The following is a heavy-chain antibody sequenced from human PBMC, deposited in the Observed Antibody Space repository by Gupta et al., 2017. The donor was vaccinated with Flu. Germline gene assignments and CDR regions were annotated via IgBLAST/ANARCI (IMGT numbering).Heavy chain of an antibody. CDR3: ARKAWGHCNGDTCYSFDY. V-gene: IGHV1-69*01. CDR2: VIPVFGTT. CDR1: GVTFSSYA. D-gene: IGHD2-15*01. J-gene: IGHJ4*02. Sequence: QVQLVQSGAEVKKPGSSVKVSCKAYGVTFSSYAINWVRPAPGQGLEWMGGVIPVFGTTSYAQKFQGRVTITADDSTGTAYMDLGSLTSDDTAFYYCARKAWGHCNGDTCYSFDYWGQGTLVTVSS.